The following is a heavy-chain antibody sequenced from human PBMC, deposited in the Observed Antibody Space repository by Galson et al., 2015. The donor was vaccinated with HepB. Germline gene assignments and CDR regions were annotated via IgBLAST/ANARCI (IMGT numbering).Heavy chain of an antibody. CDR2: ISSSSSSI. CDR3: AREAGILTGYHYAFDI. V-gene: IGHV3-48*02. Sequence: SLRLSCAASGFTFSSYSMNWVRQAPGKGLEWVSYISSSSSSIYYADSVKGRFTISRDNAKNSLYLQMNSLRDEDTAVYYCAREAGILTGYHYAFDIWGQGTTVTVSS. J-gene: IGHJ3*02. CDR1: GFTFSSYS. D-gene: IGHD3-9*01.